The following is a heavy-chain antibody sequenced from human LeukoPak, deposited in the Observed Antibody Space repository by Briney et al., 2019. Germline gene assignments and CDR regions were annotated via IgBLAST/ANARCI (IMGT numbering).Heavy chain of an antibody. D-gene: IGHD6-19*01. CDR2: ISYDGSNK. J-gene: IGHJ4*02. Sequence: GGSLRLSCAASGFTFSSYAMHWVRQAPGKGLEWVAVISYDGSNKYYADSVKGRFTISRDNSKNTLYLQMNSLRAEDTAVYCCARDRPGIAVAGTLDYWGQGTLVTVSS. CDR1: GFTFSSYA. CDR3: ARDRPGIAVAGTLDY. V-gene: IGHV3-30-3*01.